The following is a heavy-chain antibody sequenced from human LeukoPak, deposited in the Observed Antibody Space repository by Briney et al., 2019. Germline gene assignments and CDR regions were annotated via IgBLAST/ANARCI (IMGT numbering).Heavy chain of an antibody. Sequence: SETLSLTCAVYGGSFSGYYWSWIRQPPGKGLEWIGEINHSGSTNYNPSLKSRDTISVDTSKNQFSLKLSSVTAADTAVYYCARAGDSSSWYYFDYWGQGTLVTVSS. J-gene: IGHJ4*02. CDR1: GGSFSGYY. CDR2: INHSGST. CDR3: ARAGDSSSWYYFDY. V-gene: IGHV4-34*01. D-gene: IGHD6-13*01.